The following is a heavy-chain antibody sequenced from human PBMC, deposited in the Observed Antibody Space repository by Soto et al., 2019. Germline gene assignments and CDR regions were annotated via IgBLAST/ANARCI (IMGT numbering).Heavy chain of an antibody. D-gene: IGHD3-22*01. J-gene: IGHJ4*02. V-gene: IGHV3-23*01. CDR2: ITGSGGST. CDR3: AKDRYHYDSSGYSFDS. Sequence: PGGSLRLSCAASGFTFNTYGMSWVRQAPGKGLEWVSAITGSGGSTFSADSVKGRFTISRDSSKSTLYLQMSSLRVEDTAVFYCAKDRYHYDSSGYSFDSWGQGTVVTVSS. CDR1: GFTFNTYG.